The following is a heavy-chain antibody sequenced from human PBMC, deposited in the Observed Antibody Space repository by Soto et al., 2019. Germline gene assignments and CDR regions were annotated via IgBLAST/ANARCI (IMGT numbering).Heavy chain of an antibody. CDR1: GYTFTSYA. Sequence: GASVKVSCKASGYTFTSYAMHWVRQAPGQRLEWMGWINAGNGNTKYSQKFQGRVTITRDTSASTAYMELSSLRSEDTAVYYCAREVYPWLRGVSAWFDPWGQGTLVTVSS. CDR2: INAGNGNT. D-gene: IGHD2-2*02. CDR3: AREVYPWLRGVSAWFDP. V-gene: IGHV1-3*01. J-gene: IGHJ5*02.